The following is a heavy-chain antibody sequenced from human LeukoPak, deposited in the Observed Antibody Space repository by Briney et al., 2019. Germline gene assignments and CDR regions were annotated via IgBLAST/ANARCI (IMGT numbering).Heavy chain of an antibody. CDR2: ISGSGGST. CDR1: GFTFSSYA. V-gene: IGHV3-23*01. D-gene: IGHD2-15*01. J-gene: IGHJ4*02. Sequence: GGSLRLTCAASGFTFSSYAMSWVRQAPGKGLEWVSAISGSGGSTYYADSVKGRFTISRDNSKNTLYLQMNSLRAEDTAVYYCAKTPWVVAAPFFYFDYWGQGTLVTVSS. CDR3: AKTPWVVAAPFFYFDY.